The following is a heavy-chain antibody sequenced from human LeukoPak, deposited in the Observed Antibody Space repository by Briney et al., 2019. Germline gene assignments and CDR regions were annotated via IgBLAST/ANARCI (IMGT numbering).Heavy chain of an antibody. D-gene: IGHD2-21*02. Sequence: KPSETLSLTCTVSGGSISSYYWSWIRQPPGKGLEWIGYIYHSGSTYYNPSLKSRVTISVDRSKNQFSLKLSSVTAADTVVYYCARGELDCGGDCYSAAPDYWGQGTLVTVSS. V-gene: IGHV4-59*12. J-gene: IGHJ4*02. CDR1: GGSISSYY. CDR3: ARGELDCGGDCYSAAPDY. CDR2: IYHSGST.